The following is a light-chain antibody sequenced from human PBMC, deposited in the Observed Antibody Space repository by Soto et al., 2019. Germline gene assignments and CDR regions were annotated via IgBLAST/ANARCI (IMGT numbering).Light chain of an antibody. Sequence: EIVLTQSPGTLSFSPGERATLSCRASQSVSSNYLAWYQQKPGQAPRLLIYGASTRATGIPDRFSGSGSGTDFTLTISRLDPEDFAVYYCQQYSSSPRTFGQGTKVEIK. J-gene: IGKJ1*01. CDR2: GAS. CDR1: QSVSSNY. V-gene: IGKV3-20*01. CDR3: QQYSSSPRT.